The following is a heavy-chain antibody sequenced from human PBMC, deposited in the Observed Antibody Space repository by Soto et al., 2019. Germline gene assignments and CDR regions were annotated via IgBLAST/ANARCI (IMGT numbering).Heavy chain of an antibody. V-gene: IGHV1-24*01. CDR2: FDPEDGET. Sequence: QVQLVQAGAEGKKPGASVKVSCKVSGDTLTELSMHWVRQAPGKGLEWMGGFDPEDGETIYAQKFQGRVTMTEDTSTDTAYMELSSLRSEDTAVYYCATLSSQGYSFDYWGQGTLVTVSS. D-gene: IGHD6-13*01. CDR1: GDTLTELS. J-gene: IGHJ4*02. CDR3: ATLSSQGYSFDY.